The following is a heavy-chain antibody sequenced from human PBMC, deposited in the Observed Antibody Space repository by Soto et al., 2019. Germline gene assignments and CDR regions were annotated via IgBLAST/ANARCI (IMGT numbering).Heavy chain of an antibody. D-gene: IGHD3-22*01. J-gene: IGHJ4*02. Sequence: VQLLESGGGLVQRGGYLRLFCAASGFTFSSYAMSWVRQAQGKGLEWVSAISGSGGSTYYADSVKGRFTISRDNSKNTLYLQMNSLRAEDTAVYYCAKETYYYHSSLGLSYYFDYWSQGTLVTVSS. CDR2: ISGSGGST. V-gene: IGHV3-23*01. CDR3: AKETYYYHSSLGLSYYFDY. CDR1: GFTFSSYA.